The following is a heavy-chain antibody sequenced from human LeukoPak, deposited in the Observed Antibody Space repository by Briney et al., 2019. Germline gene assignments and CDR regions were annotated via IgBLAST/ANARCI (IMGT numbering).Heavy chain of an antibody. CDR3: AREDSSGPLYYFDY. J-gene: IGHJ4*02. V-gene: IGHV3-21*01. CDR1: GFTFSSYS. Sequence: GGSLRLSCAASGFTFSSYSMNWVRQAPGKGLEWVSSISSSSSYIYYADSVKGRFTISRGNAKNSLYLQMNSLRAEDTAVYYCAREDSSGPLYYFDYWGQGTLVTVSS. D-gene: IGHD3-22*01. CDR2: ISSSSSYI.